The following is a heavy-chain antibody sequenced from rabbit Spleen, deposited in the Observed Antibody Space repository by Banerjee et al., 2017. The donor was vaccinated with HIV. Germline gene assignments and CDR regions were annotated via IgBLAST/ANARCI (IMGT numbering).Heavy chain of an antibody. D-gene: IGHD4-1*01. V-gene: IGHV1S47*01. CDR2: IYAAKGST. Sequence: EHLVESGGGLVQPGGSLTLSCKASGIDFTNYYITWVRQAPGKGLEWIGIIYAAKGSTDYASWVNGRFTISSDNAQSTVDLKMTSLTAADTATYFCARAIVPWLGLTRLDLWGQGTLVTVS. CDR1: GIDFTNYY. CDR3: ARAIVPWLGLTRLDL. J-gene: IGHJ3*01.